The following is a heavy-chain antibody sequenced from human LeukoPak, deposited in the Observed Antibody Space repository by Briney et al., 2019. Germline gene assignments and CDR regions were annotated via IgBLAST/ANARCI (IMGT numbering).Heavy chain of an antibody. Sequence: GGSLRLSCAASGFTFSSYWMSWVRQAPGKGLEWVAVISYDGSNKYYADSVKGRFTISRDNSKNTLYLQMNSLRAEDTAVYYCARDPPYCSSTSCHSQAYYYGMDVWGKGTTVTVSS. J-gene: IGHJ6*04. CDR1: GFTFSSYW. CDR2: ISYDGSNK. V-gene: IGHV3-30*03. D-gene: IGHD2-2*01. CDR3: ARDPPYCSSTSCHSQAYYYGMDV.